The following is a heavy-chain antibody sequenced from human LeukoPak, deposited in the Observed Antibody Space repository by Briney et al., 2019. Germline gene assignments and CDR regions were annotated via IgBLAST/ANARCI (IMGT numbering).Heavy chain of an antibody. CDR1: VFTFDDYA. D-gene: IGHD2-21*02. Sequence: GGSLRLSCAASVFTFDDYAMHWVRQPPGKGLEWVSGISWNSGNIGYAGSVKGRFTISRDNAKNSLHLQMNSLRAEDTALYYCAKGPPLRDYGMDVWGQGTTVTVSS. J-gene: IGHJ6*02. V-gene: IGHV3-9*01. CDR3: AKGPPLRDYGMDV. CDR2: ISWNSGNI.